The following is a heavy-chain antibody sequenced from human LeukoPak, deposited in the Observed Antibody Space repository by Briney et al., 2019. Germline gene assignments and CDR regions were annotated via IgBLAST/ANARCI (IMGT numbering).Heavy chain of an antibody. CDR1: GYTFTCYY. D-gene: IGHD5-12*01. V-gene: IGHV1-2*02. J-gene: IGHJ4*02. CDR2: INPNSGGT. Sequence: GASVKVSCKASGYTFTCYYMHWVRQAPGQGVEWMGWINPNSGGTNYAQKFQGRVTMTRDTSISTAYMELSRLRSDDTAVYYCASLYSGYDPFDYWGQGTLVTVSS. CDR3: ASLYSGYDPFDY.